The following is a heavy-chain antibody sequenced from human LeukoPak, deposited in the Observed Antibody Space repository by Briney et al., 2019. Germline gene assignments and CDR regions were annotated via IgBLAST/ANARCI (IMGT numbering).Heavy chain of an antibody. D-gene: IGHD2-2*01. CDR3: AKDRTEDIVVVPAAPAFDY. CDR1: GFKFTSYS. Sequence: GGSLRLSCAASGFKFTSYSMSWVRQAPGKGLEWVSAVSGSGASAYYADSVKGRFTISRDNSKNTLYLQMNSLRAEDTALYYCAKDRTEDIVVVPAAPAFDYWGQGTLVTVSS. J-gene: IGHJ4*02. CDR2: VSGSGASA. V-gene: IGHV3-23*01.